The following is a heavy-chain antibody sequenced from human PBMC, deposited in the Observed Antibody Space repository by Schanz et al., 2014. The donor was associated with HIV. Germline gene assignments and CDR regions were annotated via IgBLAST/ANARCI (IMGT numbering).Heavy chain of an antibody. CDR2: ISSGGSTK. CDR1: GFTFNTFY. CDR3: AKEEQQLGGVGGYHFDY. V-gene: IGHV3-11*04. D-gene: IGHD6-13*01. J-gene: IGHJ4*02. Sequence: QVQLVESGGALVNPGSSLRLSCAASGFTFNTFYMSWIRQAPGKGLEWISYISSGGSTKYYADSVKGRFTISRDISKNTLYLQMNSLRAEDTAVYYCAKEEQQLGGVGGYHFDYWGQGTLVSVSS.